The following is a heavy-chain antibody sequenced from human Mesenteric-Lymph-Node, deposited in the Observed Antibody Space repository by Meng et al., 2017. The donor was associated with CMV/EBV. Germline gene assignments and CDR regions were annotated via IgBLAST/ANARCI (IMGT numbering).Heavy chain of an antibody. D-gene: IGHD3-22*01. CDR3: ARDHYYYDSSGYYPQSLNWFDP. J-gene: IGHJ5*02. CDR2: INTSGGST. V-gene: IGHV1-46*01. Sequence: YYMHWVRQAPGQGLEWMGIINTSGGSTSYAQKFQGRVTMTRDTSTSTVYMELSSLRSEDTAVYYCARDHYYYDSSGYYPQSLNWFDPWGQGTLVTVSS. CDR1: YY.